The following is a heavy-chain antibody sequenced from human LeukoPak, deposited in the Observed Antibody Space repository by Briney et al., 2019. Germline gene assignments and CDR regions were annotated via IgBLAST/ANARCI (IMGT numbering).Heavy chain of an antibody. V-gene: IGHV1-2*02. Sequence: ASVKVSCEASGYTFTGYYMHWVRQAPGQGLEWVGWINPRSGGTNYAQKFQGRVTMTVDPSSNTAHMELSNLRSDDTAMYYCARDFGWIQPQWGYYYYGMDVWGQGTTVTVSS. CDR2: INPRSGGT. CDR1: GYTFTGYY. J-gene: IGHJ6*02. CDR3: ARDFGWIQPQWGYYYYGMDV. D-gene: IGHD5-18*01.